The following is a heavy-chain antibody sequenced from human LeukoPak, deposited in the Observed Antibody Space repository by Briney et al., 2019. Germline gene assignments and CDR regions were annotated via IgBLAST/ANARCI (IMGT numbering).Heavy chain of an antibody. CDR1: GGSISSYY. CDR2: IYYSGST. Sequence: SETLSLTCTVPGGSISSYYWSWIRQPPGKGLEWIGYIYYSGSTNYNPSLKSRVTISVDTSKNQFSLKLSSVTAADTAVYYCARHLGARYYFDYWGQGTLVTVSS. V-gene: IGHV4-59*08. D-gene: IGHD3-16*01. CDR3: ARHLGARYYFDY. J-gene: IGHJ4*02.